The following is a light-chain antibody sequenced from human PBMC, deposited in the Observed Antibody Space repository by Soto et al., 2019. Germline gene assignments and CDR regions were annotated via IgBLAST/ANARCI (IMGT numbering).Light chain of an antibody. CDR1: SSNVGGYNY. Sequence: QSALTQPRSVSASPGQSVTISCTGTSSNVGGYNYVSWYQQNPGKAPKLMIYDATKRPSGVPDRVSGSKSGNAASLTISGLQAEDEADYYCCSYAASYTLVFGGGTKVTVL. CDR3: CSYAASYTLV. J-gene: IGLJ2*01. CDR2: DAT. V-gene: IGLV2-11*01.